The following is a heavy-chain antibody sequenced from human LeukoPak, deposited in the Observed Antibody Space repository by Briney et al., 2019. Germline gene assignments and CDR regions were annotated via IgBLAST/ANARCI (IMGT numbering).Heavy chain of an antibody. V-gene: IGHV4-59*01. CDR1: GGSISSYY. J-gene: IGHJ3*02. CDR2: IYYSGST. CDR3: ARGRWLQLGVFDI. Sequence: SETLSLTCTVSGGSISSYYWSWIRQPPGKGLEWIGYIYYSGSTNYNPSLKSRVTISVDTSKNQFSLKLSSVTAADTAVYYCARGRWLQLGVFDIWGQGTMVTVSS. D-gene: IGHD5-24*01.